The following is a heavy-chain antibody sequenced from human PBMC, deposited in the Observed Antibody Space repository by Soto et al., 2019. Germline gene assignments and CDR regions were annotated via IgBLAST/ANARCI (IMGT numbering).Heavy chain of an antibody. Sequence: ASVKVSCKASGGTFSSYAISWVRQAPGQGLEWMGGIIPIFGTANYAQKFQGRVTVTADKSTSTAYMELSSLRSEDTAVYYCARLTGARPYYYYMDVWGKGTTVTVSS. D-gene: IGHD1-20*01. V-gene: IGHV1-69*06. CDR2: IIPIFGTA. J-gene: IGHJ6*03. CDR1: GGTFSSYA. CDR3: ARLTGARPYYYYMDV.